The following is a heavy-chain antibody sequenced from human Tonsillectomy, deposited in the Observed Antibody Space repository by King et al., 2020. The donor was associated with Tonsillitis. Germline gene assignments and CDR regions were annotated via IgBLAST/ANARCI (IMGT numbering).Heavy chain of an antibody. J-gene: IGHJ4*02. CDR2: ISGSGAST. CDR1: GFTFSSYA. Sequence: EVQLVESGGGLVQPGGSLRLSCAASGFTFSSYAMSWVRQAPGKGLEWVSGISGSGASTYYADSVKGRFTISRDSSKNTLYLQMNSLRAEDTAVYYCAKETIAMAGMPTEFDSWGLGTLVTVSS. V-gene: IGHV3-23*04. D-gene: IGHD6-19*01. CDR3: AKETIAMAGMPTEFDS.